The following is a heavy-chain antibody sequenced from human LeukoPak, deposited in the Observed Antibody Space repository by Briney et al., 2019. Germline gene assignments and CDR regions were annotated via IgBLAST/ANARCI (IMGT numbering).Heavy chain of an antibody. J-gene: IGHJ3*02. CDR1: GFTFSSYG. CDR2: ISSGSGTI. V-gene: IGHV3-48*04. D-gene: IGHD4-11*01. Sequence: GGSLRLSCAASGFTFSSYGMNWVRQAPGKGLEYVSYISSGSGTIYYADSVKGRFTISRDNAKNSLYLQMNSLSAEDTAVYYCARAQKYSYDAFDIWGQGTMVTVSS. CDR3: ARAQKYSYDAFDI.